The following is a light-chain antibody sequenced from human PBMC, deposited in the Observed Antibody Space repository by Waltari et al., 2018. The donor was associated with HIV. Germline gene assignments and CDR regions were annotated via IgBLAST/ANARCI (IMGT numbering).Light chain of an antibody. CDR2: DAS. J-gene: IGKJ2*01. CDR1: QAVGTD. CDR3: QQANTFPHS. V-gene: IGKV1-12*01. Sequence: DIEMTQSPSEVSASVGDRVIISCRASQAVGTDVAWYYVRPGRAPRPFIYDASRLEGGVSSRFSGSGFGTDFVFIIASLQSEDAGLYFCQQANTFPHSFGQGTKLEV.